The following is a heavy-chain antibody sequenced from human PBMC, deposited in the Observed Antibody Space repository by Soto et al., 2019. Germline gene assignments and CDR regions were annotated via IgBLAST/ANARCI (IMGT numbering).Heavy chain of an antibody. CDR2: MNPTSGNT. J-gene: IGHJ5*01. V-gene: IGHV1-8*01. D-gene: IGHD2-2*02. CDR3: ARSDGHTFNWLDS. Sequence: QVQLVQSGAEVKTPGASVKVSCKASGYTFTKYDMNWVRQAPGQGLEWMGWMNPTSGNTGYAQKFQGRLTMTWDTAIGIAHMELRSLRNEDTAVSYCARSDGHTFNWLDSWGQGALVTVSA. CDR1: GYTFTKYD.